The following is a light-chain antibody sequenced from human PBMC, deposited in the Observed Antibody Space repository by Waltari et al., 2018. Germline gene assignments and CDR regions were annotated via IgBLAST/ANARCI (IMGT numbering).Light chain of an antibody. Sequence: SSELTQPPSVSVSPGQTARIPCSGDALPQQYVFWYQQKTGQAPVQVMAKDIGRSSGTPERFSGSNSGTTVTLIITGVQAEDEADYYCQSADIDGLYVVFGSGTKLTVL. CDR3: QSADIDGLYVV. CDR2: KDI. J-gene: IGLJ2*01. CDR1: ALPQQY. V-gene: IGLV3-25*03.